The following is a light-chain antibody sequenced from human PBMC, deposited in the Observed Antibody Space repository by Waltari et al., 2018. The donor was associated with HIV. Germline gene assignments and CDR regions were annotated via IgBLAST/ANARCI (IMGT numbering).Light chain of an antibody. CDR3: QQYNNWPPLFT. V-gene: IGKV3-15*01. CDR2: GAS. J-gene: IGKJ3*01. CDR1: QRVSSN. Sequence: EIVMTQSQATLSVSPGERDTLTCRASQRVSSNLAWYQQKPGQAPRLLIYGASTRATGIPARFSGSGSGTEFTLTISSLQSEDFAVYYCQQYNNWPPLFTFGPGTKVDIK.